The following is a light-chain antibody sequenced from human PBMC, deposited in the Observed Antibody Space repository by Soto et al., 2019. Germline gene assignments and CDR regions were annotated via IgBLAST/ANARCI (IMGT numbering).Light chain of an antibody. V-gene: IGLV4-69*01. CDR2: LNNDGSH. CDR1: SAHSLFA. CDR3: QTWGSGII. J-gene: IGLJ2*01. Sequence: QLVLTQSPSASASLGASVKLTCTLSSAHSLFAIAWHQQQPDKGPRFLMKLNNDGSHTKGDGIPDRFSGSSSGAERYLTIPSLQSEDEADYYCQTWGSGIIFGGGTKVTVL.